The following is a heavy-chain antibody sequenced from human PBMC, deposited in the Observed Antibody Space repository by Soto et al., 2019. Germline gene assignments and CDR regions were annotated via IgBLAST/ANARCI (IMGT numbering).Heavy chain of an antibody. D-gene: IGHD3-3*01. J-gene: IGHJ4*02. CDR2: MSGNGGSA. CDR3: AKGPIFGVENIYDY. CDR1: GFTFSSYA. V-gene: IGHV3-23*01. Sequence: EVQLLESGGGSLQPGGSLRLSCAASGFTFSSYAMSWVRQAPGKGLEWVSGMSGNGGSAYYADSGKGRFTISRDNSKKTLYLQMNSLRAEDTAVYYCAKGPIFGVENIYDYWGQGTLVTVSS.